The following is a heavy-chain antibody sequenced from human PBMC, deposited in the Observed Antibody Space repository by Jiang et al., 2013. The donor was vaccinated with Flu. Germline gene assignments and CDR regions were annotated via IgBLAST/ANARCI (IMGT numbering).Heavy chain of an antibody. D-gene: IGHD6-13*01. J-gene: IGHJ4*02. CDR2: IWYDGSNK. CDR1: GFTFSSYG. CDR3: AKDREIAAAGTFSFYY. V-gene: IGHV3-33*06. Sequence: VESGGGVVQPGRSLRLSCAASGFTFSSYGMHWVRQAPGKGLEWVAVIWYDGSNKYYADSVKGRFTISRDNSKNTLYLQMNSLRAEDTAVYYCAKDREIAAAGTFSFYYWGQGTLVTVSS.